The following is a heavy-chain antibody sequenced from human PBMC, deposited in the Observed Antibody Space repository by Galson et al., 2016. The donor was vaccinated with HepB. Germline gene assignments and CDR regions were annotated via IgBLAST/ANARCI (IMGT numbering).Heavy chain of an antibody. CDR1: GYTFTNYA. CDR3: ARDQSGHCSSSSCYSVYGMDV. V-gene: IGHV7-4-1*02. J-gene: IGHJ6*02. Sequence: SVKVSCQASGYTFTNYAMNWVRQAPGQGLEWMGWTNTNTGKPTYAQGFPGRFVFSLDTSVSTAYLKISSLKAEDTAVYYCARDQSGHCSSSSCYSVYGMDVWGQGTTVTVSS. D-gene: IGHD2-2*01. CDR2: TNTNTGKP.